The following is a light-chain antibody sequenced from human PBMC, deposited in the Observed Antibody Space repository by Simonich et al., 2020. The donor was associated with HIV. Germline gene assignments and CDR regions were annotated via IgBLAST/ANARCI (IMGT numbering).Light chain of an antibody. CDR3: QQYKSYSQT. Sequence: DIQITQSPSTLSASVGDRVTITCRASQIISSWLAWYQQKPGKAPKLLIYKASTLKTGVPSRFSGSGSGTEFTLTISSLQPDDFATYYCQQYKSYSQTFGQGTKLEIK. CDR1: QIISSW. CDR2: KAS. V-gene: IGKV1-5*03. J-gene: IGKJ2*01.